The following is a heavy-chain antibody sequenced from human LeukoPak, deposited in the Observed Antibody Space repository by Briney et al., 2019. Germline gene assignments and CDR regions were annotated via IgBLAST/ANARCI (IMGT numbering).Heavy chain of an antibody. J-gene: IGHJ4*02. CDR2: IYINDYA. CDR3: ARDVLREGSSYN. Sequence: GGSLRLSCAASGFIVSRNYMSWVRQAPGKGLGWVSIIYINDYAYYSDSVKGRFTISRDNSKNTLDLQMSSLRAEDTAVYYCARDVLREGSSYNWGQGTLVTVSS. V-gene: IGHV3-66*01. D-gene: IGHD3-10*01. CDR1: GFIVSRNY.